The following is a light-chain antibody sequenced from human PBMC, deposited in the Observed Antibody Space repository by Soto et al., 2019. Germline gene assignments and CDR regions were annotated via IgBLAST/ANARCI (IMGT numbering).Light chain of an antibody. CDR1: HSISRW. Sequence: DIQMTQSPSTLSASVGDRVTITCRASHSISRWLAWYQQKPGKAPKLLIFDASSLESGVPSRFSGSGSGTEFTLTISSLQPEDFATYSCQQSYNSPQTFGQGTKVDIK. V-gene: IGKV1-5*01. CDR3: QQSYNSPQT. J-gene: IGKJ1*01. CDR2: DAS.